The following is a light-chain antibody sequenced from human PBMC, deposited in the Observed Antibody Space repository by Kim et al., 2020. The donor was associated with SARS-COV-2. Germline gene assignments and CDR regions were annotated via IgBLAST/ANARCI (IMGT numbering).Light chain of an antibody. J-gene: IGLJ3*02. CDR3: SSYTDNTPLV. Sequence: GRSIATPCTGTSSHVDGYNYVSWNQHHPGKVPHLMIFDVTVRPSGVYNRFSGSKSGTTASLSISGHQNEDEADYFCSSYTDNTPLVFGGGTQLTVL. CDR2: DVT. CDR1: SSHVDGYNY. V-gene: IGLV2-14*03.